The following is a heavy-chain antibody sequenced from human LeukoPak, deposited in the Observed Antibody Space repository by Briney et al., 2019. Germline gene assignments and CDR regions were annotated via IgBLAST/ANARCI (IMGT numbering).Heavy chain of an antibody. J-gene: IGHJ4*02. Sequence: SGGSLGLSCAASGFTFSSYAMSWVRQAPGKGLEWVSAISGSGGSTYYADSVKGRFTISRDNSKNTLYLQMNSLRAEDTAVYYCAKDGALLRWPVYYFDYWGQGTLVTVSS. V-gene: IGHV3-23*01. CDR3: AKDGALLRWPVYYFDY. D-gene: IGHD4-23*01. CDR1: GFTFSSYA. CDR2: ISGSGGST.